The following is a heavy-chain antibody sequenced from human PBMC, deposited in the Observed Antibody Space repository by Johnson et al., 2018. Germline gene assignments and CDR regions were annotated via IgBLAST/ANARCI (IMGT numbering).Heavy chain of an antibody. Sequence: VQLVQSGGGVVQPGRSLRLSCAASGFTFGDYALSWFRQAPGKGLEWVTFIRSKAYGATADYAASVKGRFTISRDDSKSVAYLDMNSRKTEDTAVYYCARAIAVADHYYYYYYRDVWGKGTTVTVSS. J-gene: IGHJ6*03. CDR3: ARAIAVADHYYYYYYRDV. V-gene: IGHV3-49*03. CDR1: GFTFGDYA. CDR2: IRSKAYGATA. D-gene: IGHD6-19*01.